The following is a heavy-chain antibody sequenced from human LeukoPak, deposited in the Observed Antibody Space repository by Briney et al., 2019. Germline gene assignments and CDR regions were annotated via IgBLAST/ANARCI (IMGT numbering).Heavy chain of an antibody. Sequence: GESLKISCKGFGYSFANYWIGWVRQMPGKGLEWMGIIYPGDSDARYRPSFQGQVTISADKSDSTAYLQWSSLKASDTAIYYCAKEKGGYYDTSGYHPNWFDPWGQGTLVTVSS. D-gene: IGHD3-22*01. CDR3: AKEKGGYYDTSGYHPNWFDP. J-gene: IGHJ5*01. CDR2: IYPGDSDA. CDR1: GYSFANYW. V-gene: IGHV5-51*01.